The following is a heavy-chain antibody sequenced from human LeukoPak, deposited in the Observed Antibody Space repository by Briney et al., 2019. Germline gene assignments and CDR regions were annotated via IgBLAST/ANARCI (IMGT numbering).Heavy chain of an antibody. V-gene: IGHV4-31*03. Sequence: TLSLTCTVSGGSISSGGYYWSWIRQHPGKGLEWIGYIYYSGSTYYNPSLESRVTISVDTSKNQFSLKLSSVTAADTAVYYCARSKVFRPWYFDLWGRGTLVTVSS. CDR2: IYYSGST. CDR1: GGSISSGGYY. J-gene: IGHJ2*01. D-gene: IGHD3-3*01. CDR3: ARSKVFRPWYFDL.